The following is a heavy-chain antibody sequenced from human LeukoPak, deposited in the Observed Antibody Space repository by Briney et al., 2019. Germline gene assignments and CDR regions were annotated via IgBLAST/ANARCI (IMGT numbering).Heavy chain of an antibody. Sequence: ASVKVSCKASGYTFTGYYMHWVRQAPGQGLEWMGWINPNSGGTNYAQKLQGRVTMTTDTSTSTAYMELRSLRSDDTAVYYCARGIVVVTAIPRYYYGMDVWGQGTTVTVSS. CDR3: ARGIVVVTAIPRYYYGMDV. J-gene: IGHJ6*02. D-gene: IGHD2-21*02. CDR2: INPNSGGT. CDR1: GYTFTGYY. V-gene: IGHV1-2*02.